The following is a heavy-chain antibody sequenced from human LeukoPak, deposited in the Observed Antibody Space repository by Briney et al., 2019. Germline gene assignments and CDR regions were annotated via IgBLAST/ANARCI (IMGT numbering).Heavy chain of an antibody. Sequence: PSETLSLTCTVSGGSISSGGYYWSWIRQHPGKGLEWIGEIYHSGSTNYNPSLKSRVTISVDKSKNQVSLKLSSVTAADTAVYYCARAFNFDSSGYPGAWGQGALVTVSS. CDR3: ARAFNFDSSGYPGA. CDR1: GGSISSGGYY. V-gene: IGHV4-39*07. CDR2: IYHSGST. J-gene: IGHJ5*02. D-gene: IGHD3-22*01.